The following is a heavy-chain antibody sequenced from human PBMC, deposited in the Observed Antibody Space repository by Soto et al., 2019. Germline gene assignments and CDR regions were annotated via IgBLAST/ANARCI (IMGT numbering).Heavy chain of an antibody. CDR3: AAGVTTFDY. CDR1: GTSLSGLP. V-gene: IGHV1-24*01. Sequence: ASVKVSCKVSGTSLSGLPMHWVRQAPGKGLEWMGSLDYEEGERSSAHRFKGRLTVTEDTSTDTAYMELSSLMSEDTAVYYCAAGVTTFDYWGQGTLVTVSS. J-gene: IGHJ4*02. CDR2: LDYEEGER. D-gene: IGHD4-17*01.